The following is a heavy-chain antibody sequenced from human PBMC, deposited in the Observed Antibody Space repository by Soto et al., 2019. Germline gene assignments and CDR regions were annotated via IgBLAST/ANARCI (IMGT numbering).Heavy chain of an antibody. Sequence: QLQLQESGPGLVKPSETLSLTCTVSGGSISSSSFHWGWIRQPPGKGLEWIGSIYYSGSTYYSPSLTMRVTXPXXXSXXQSSLKLSSVTAADTAVYYCARRERAAGTDWWFDPWGQGTLVTVSS. D-gene: IGHD6-13*01. V-gene: IGHV4-39*01. CDR1: GGSISSSSFH. CDR3: ARRERAAGTDWWFDP. CDR2: IYYSGST. J-gene: IGHJ5*02.